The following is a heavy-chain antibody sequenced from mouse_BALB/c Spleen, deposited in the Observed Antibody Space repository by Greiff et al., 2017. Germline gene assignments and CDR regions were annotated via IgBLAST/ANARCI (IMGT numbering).Heavy chain of an antibody. V-gene: IGHV5-17*02. J-gene: IGHJ4*01. CDR1: GFTFSSFG. CDR3: ARGDSSGYDYAMDY. CDR2: ISSGSSTI. D-gene: IGHD3-2*01. Sequence: EVHLVESGGGLVQPGGSRKLSCAASGFTFSSFGMHWVRQAPEKGLEWVAYISSGSSTIYYADTVKGRFTISRDNPKNTLFLQMTSLRSEDTAMYYCARGDSSGYDYAMDYWGQGTSVTVSS.